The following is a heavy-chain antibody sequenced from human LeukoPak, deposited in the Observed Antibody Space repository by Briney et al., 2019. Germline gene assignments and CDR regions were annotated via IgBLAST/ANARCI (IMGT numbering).Heavy chain of an antibody. CDR2: INQDGSEK. Sequence: GGSLRFSCAASGFTFSSFWMSWVRQAPGKGLEWVANINQDGSEKYYLDSVKGRFTISRDNAKNSLYLQMNSLRAEDTAVYYCARVWGYRDYYDSTAYYRFDHWGQGTPVTVSP. J-gene: IGHJ4*02. D-gene: IGHD3-22*01. CDR3: ARVWGYRDYYDSTAYYRFDH. CDR1: GFTFSSFW. V-gene: IGHV3-7*01.